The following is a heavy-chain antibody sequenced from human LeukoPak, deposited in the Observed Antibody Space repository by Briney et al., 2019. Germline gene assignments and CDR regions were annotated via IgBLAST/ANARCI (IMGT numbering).Heavy chain of an antibody. CDR2: ISSSGSTI. Sequence: PGGSLRLSCAASGFTFSDYYMNWIRQAPGKGLEWVSYISSSGSTISYADSVKGRFTISRDNAKNSLYLQMNSLRAEDTAVYYCARARGSGSYYSDYMDVWGKGTTVTVSS. D-gene: IGHD3-10*01. CDR1: GFTFSDYY. V-gene: IGHV3-11*04. CDR3: ARARGSGSYYSDYMDV. J-gene: IGHJ6*03.